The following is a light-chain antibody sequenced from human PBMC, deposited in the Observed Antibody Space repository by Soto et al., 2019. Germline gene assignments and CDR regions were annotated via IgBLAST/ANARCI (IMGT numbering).Light chain of an antibody. CDR2: AAS. V-gene: IGKV1-9*01. J-gene: IGKJ4*01. Sequence: DIQLTQSPAFLSASLGDRVTISCRASQGISSHLAWYQQKPGKAPELLIYAASTLQSGVPSRFSGSGSGTEFTLTISSLQPEDFATYFCQHLNSYLRALSFGGGTKVEIK. CDR3: QHLNSYLRALS. CDR1: QGISSH.